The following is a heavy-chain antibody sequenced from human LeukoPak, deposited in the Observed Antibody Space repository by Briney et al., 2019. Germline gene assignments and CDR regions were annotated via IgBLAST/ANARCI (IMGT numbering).Heavy chain of an antibody. V-gene: IGHV3-7*01. Sequence: GGSLRLSCAASGFTFSRHWMSWVRQAPGKGLKWVARIRQDGNWRHHEDSVEGRFTISRDNAKNSLHLQMNSLRVEDTAVYYCARFGDPSTTLDYWGQGTRVTVSS. CDR2: IRQDGNWR. J-gene: IGHJ4*02. CDR1: GFTFSRHW. D-gene: IGHD3-16*01. CDR3: ARFGDPSTTLDY.